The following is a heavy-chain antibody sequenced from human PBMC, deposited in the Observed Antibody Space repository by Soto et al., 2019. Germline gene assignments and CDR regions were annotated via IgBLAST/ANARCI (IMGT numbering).Heavy chain of an antibody. J-gene: IGHJ5*02. CDR3: ARAWNPLNWFDP. CDR1: GFTFSSYS. V-gene: IGHV3-48*02. Sequence: EVQLVESGGGLVQPGGSLRLSCAASGFTFSSYSMNWVRQAPGKGLEWVSYISSSSSTIYYADSVKGRFTISRDNDKTSLYLQMNSLRDEDTAVYYCARAWNPLNWFDPWGQGTLVTVSS. CDR2: ISSSSSTI. D-gene: IGHD1-1*01.